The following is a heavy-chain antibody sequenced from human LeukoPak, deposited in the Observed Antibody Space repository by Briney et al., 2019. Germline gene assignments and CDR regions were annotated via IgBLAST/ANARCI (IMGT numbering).Heavy chain of an antibody. J-gene: IGHJ4*02. CDR2: ITASGGAI. CDR3: ATSTGYSSSWQPPNDY. CDR1: GFSFSSYG. V-gene: IGHV3-23*01. D-gene: IGHD6-13*01. Sequence: GGSLRLSCVASGFSFSSYGMSWVRQAPGKGLEWVSDITASGGAIYYADSVKGRFSISRDNSKDTLFLQMNSLRVEDTAVYYCATSTGYSSSWQPPNDYWGQGTLVTVSS.